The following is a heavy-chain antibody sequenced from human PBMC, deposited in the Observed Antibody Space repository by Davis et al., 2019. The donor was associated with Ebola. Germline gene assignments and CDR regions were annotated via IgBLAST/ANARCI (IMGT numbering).Heavy chain of an antibody. D-gene: IGHD1-26*01. Sequence: GESLKISCAASGFTFSGSAMHWVRQASGKGLEWVGRIRSKANSYATAYAESVKGRFTISRDDSKNTAYLQMNSLKTEDTAVYYCTSGSPDYWGQGTLVTVSS. J-gene: IGHJ4*02. CDR1: GFTFSGSA. CDR3: TSGSPDY. CDR2: IRSKANSYAT. V-gene: IGHV3-73*01.